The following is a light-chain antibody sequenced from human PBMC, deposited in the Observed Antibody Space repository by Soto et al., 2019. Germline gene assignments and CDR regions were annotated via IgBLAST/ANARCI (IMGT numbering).Light chain of an antibody. J-gene: IGKJ1*01. CDR3: QQYGSSGT. CDR2: GAS. V-gene: IGKV3-20*01. CDR1: QRVSNNY. Sequence: ENVLTHSPGTLDLSPGEEATLSCRPSQRVSNNYLAWYQQKPGQAPRLLIYGASNRATGIPDRFSGSGSGTDFTLTISRLEPEDFAVYYCQQYGSSGTFGQGTKVDIK.